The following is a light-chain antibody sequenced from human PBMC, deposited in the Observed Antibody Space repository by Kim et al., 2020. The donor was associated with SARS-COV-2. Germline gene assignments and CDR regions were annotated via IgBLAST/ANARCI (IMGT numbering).Light chain of an antibody. CDR1: TGAVTTAYW. CDR2: DTN. V-gene: IGLV7-43*01. J-gene: IGLJ3*02. Sequence: QAVVTQEPSLTVSPGGTVTLTCASSTGAVTTAYWPNWFQQKPGQPPRALIYDTNSRHSWASGRFSGSLIGGQAALTLSGVQPEDEAEYYCLLFYRGTWVFGGGTQLTVL. CDR3: LLFYRGTWV.